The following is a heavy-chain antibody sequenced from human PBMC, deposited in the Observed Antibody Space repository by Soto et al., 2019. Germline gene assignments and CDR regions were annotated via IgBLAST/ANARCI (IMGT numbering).Heavy chain of an antibody. CDR2: CYYNGVT. Sequence: QVQLQESGPGLVKPSETLSLTCTVSGGSISSDSWSWIRQSPGKALEWIGYCYYNGVTKYNPSLKSRVTNSVDTSQNQCSLRVTSVTAADTSVYYCARRSRSSSGWYFLDYWGQGTLVTVSS. J-gene: IGHJ4*02. V-gene: IGHV4-59*01. CDR3: ARRSRSSSGWYFLDY. CDR1: GGSISSDS. D-gene: IGHD6-19*01.